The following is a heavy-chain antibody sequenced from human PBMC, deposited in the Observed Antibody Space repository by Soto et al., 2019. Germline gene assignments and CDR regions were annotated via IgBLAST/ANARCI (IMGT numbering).Heavy chain of an antibody. CDR3: AKDHESDY. J-gene: IGHJ4*02. CDR2: ISYDGSNK. CDR1: GFTFSSYG. V-gene: IGHV3-30*18. Sequence: GGSLRLSCAASGFTFSSYGMHWVRQAPGKGLEWVAVISYDGSNKYYADSVKGRFTISRDNSKNTLYLQMNSLRAEDTALYYCAKDHESDYWGQGTLVTVSS.